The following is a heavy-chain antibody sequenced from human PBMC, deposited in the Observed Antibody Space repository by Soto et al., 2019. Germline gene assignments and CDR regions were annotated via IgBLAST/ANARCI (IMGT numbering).Heavy chain of an antibody. D-gene: IGHD3-3*01. Sequence: SETLSLTCTVSGGSISSYYWSWIRQPPGKGLEWIGYIYYSGGTNYNPSLKSRVTISVDTSKNQFSLKLSSVTAADTAVYYCARARRITIFGVVPPYFDYWGQGTLVTVSS. CDR1: GGSISSYY. J-gene: IGHJ4*02. V-gene: IGHV4-59*01. CDR2: IYYSGGT. CDR3: ARARRITIFGVVPPYFDY.